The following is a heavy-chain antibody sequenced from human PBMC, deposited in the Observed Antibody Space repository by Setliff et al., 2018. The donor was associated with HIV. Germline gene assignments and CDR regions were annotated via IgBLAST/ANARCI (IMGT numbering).Heavy chain of an antibody. V-gene: IGHV3-74*01. D-gene: IGHD5-12*01. J-gene: IGHJ3*02. CDR1: GFTFSNHW. CDR3: ASLRRDGYNFDAFDI. CDR2: INSDESTT. Sequence: SLRLSCAASGFTFSNHWMHWVRQAPGKGLVWVSRINSDESTTNYADSVKGRFTISRDNVKNTLYLQMSSLKASDTAMYYCASLRRDGYNFDAFDIWGQGTMVT.